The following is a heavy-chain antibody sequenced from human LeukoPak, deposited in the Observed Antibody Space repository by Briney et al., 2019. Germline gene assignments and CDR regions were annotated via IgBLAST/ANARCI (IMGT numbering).Heavy chain of an antibody. D-gene: IGHD2-2*01. CDR3: ARAGYCSSTSCYYYYYMDV. CDR2: IYYSGST. V-gene: IGHV4-39*01. Sequence: SETLSLTCTVSGGSISSSSYYWGWIRQPPGKGLEWIGSIYYSGSTYYNPSLKSRVTISVDTSKSQFSLRLSSVTAADTAVYYCARAGYCSSTSCYYYYYMDVWGKGTTVTVSS. CDR1: GGSISSSSYY. J-gene: IGHJ6*03.